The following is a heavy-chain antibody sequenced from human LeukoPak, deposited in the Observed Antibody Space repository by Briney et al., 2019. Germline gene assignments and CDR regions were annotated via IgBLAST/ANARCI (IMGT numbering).Heavy chain of an antibody. J-gene: IGHJ4*02. Sequence: GGSLRLSCAASGFTFSSYAMSWVRQAPGKGLEWVANIKQDESEKDYVDSVKGRFTISRDNAKNSLYLQMNSLRAEDTAVYYCATCSGAHHKTFDYWGQGTLVTVSS. CDR2: IKQDESEK. V-gene: IGHV3-7*03. D-gene: IGHD2-15*01. CDR1: GFTFSSYA. CDR3: ATCSGAHHKTFDY.